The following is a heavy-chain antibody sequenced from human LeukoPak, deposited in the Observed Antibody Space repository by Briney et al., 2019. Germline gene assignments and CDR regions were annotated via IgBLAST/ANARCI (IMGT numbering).Heavy chain of an antibody. CDR2: IYYSGST. J-gene: IGHJ5*02. CDR1: GGSISSYY. CDR3: ARRKEQWLVLQDDKNWFDP. V-gene: IGHV4-59*12. Sequence: SETLSLTCTVSGGSISSYYWSWIRQPPGKGLEWIGYIYYSGSTNYNPSLKSRVTISVDTSKNQFSLKLSSVTAADTAVYYCARRKEQWLVLQDDKNWFDPWGQGTLVTVSS. D-gene: IGHD6-19*01.